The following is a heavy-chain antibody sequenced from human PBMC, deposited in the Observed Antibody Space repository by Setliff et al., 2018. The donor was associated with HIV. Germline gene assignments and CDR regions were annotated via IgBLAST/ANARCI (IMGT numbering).Heavy chain of an antibody. J-gene: IGHJ3*02. CDR3: ARVGDYGAFDI. Sequence: ASVKVSCKTAEYTSASYVINWVRQAAGQGLEWMGWIDPKSGNTGYAQEFQGRVTMTRNTSISTAYMELISLTSDDTAMYYCARVGDYGAFDIWGQGTMVTVSS. D-gene: IGHD4-17*01. CDR2: IDPKSGNT. CDR1: EYTSASYV. V-gene: IGHV1-8*01.